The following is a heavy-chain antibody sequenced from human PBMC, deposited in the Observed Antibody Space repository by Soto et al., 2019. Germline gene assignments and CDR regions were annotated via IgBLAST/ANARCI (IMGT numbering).Heavy chain of an antibody. Sequence: SVKVSCKASGGTFSSYAISWVRQAPGQGLEWMGGIIPIFGTANYAQKFQGRVTITADESTSTAYMELSSLRSEDTAVYYCARHGDYDFWSGTPYYYGMDVWGQGTTVTVSS. D-gene: IGHD3-3*01. V-gene: IGHV1-69*13. CDR2: IIPIFGTA. CDR1: GGTFSSYA. CDR3: ARHGDYDFWSGTPYYYGMDV. J-gene: IGHJ6*02.